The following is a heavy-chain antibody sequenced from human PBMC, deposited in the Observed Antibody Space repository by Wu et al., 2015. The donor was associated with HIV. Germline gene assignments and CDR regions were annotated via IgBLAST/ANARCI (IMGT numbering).Heavy chain of an antibody. Sequence: QVQLVQSGAEVKKPGASVKVSCEASGYIFTSYYMHWVRQAPGQGLEWMGIINPSGGSTSYAQKFQGRVTMTRDTSTSTVYMELSSLRSEDTAVYYCAREPTGSGSPNNWFDPWGQGTLVTVSS. V-gene: IGHV1-46*01. CDR3: AREPTGSGSPNNWFDP. J-gene: IGHJ5*02. CDR2: INPSGGST. D-gene: IGHD1-26*01. CDR1: GYIFTSYY.